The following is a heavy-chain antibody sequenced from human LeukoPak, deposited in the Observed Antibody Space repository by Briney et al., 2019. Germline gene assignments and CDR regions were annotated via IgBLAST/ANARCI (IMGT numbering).Heavy chain of an antibody. CDR2: IYYSGST. Sequence: PSETLSLTCTVSGGSISSYYWSWIPQPPGKGLEWIGYIYYSGSTNYNPSLKSRVTISVDTSKNQFSLKLSSVTAADTAVYYCARDRSRDGYTFFDYWGQGTLVTVSS. CDR1: GGSISSYY. J-gene: IGHJ4*02. V-gene: IGHV4-59*01. D-gene: IGHD5-24*01. CDR3: ARDRSRDGYTFFDY.